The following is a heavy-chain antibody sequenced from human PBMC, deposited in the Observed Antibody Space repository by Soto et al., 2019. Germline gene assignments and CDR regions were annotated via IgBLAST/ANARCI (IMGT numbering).Heavy chain of an antibody. V-gene: IGHV1-18*01. CDR3: ARLRLGEFDYWFDP. Sequence: GASVKVSCKASGYTFTSYGISWVRQAPGQGLEWMGWISAYNGNTNYAQKLQGRVTMTTDTSTSTAYMELRSLRSDDTAVYYCARLRLGEFDYWFDPWGQGTLVTVSS. J-gene: IGHJ5*02. CDR1: GYTFTSYG. D-gene: IGHD3-16*01. CDR2: ISAYNGNT.